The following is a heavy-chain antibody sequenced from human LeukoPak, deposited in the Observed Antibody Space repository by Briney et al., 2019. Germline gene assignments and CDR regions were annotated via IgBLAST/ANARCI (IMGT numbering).Heavy chain of an antibody. CDR3: ARGPPYSSSWYRATRLFDY. D-gene: IGHD6-13*01. CDR2: IYYDAGA. CDR1: GASVSATNYY. Sequence: SETLSLTCTVSGASVSATNYYWSWLRQHPGKGPEWIAYIYYDAGAYYNPSLESRVTISLDSSANQFSLGLSSVTAADTAVYYCARGPPYSSSWYRATRLFDYWAREPWSPSPQ. J-gene: IGHJ4*02. V-gene: IGHV4-31*03.